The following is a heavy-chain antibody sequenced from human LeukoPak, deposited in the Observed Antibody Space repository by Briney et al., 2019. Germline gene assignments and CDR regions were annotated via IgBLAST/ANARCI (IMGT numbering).Heavy chain of an antibody. V-gene: IGHV4-39*07. CDR2: IYYSGST. D-gene: IGHD5-24*01. J-gene: IGHJ3*02. CDR3: ARDGGEMATVDAFDI. CDR1: GGSISSSSYY. Sequence: SETLSLTCTVSGGSISSSSYYWGWIRQPPGKGLEWIGSIYYSGSTYYNPSLKSRVTISVDTSKNQFSLKLSSVTAADTAVYYCARDGGEMATVDAFDIWGQGTMVTVSS.